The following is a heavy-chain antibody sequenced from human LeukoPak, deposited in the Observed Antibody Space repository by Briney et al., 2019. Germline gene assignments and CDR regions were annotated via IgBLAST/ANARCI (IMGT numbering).Heavy chain of an antibody. Sequence: PGGSLRLSCAASGFTFSSYSMNWVRQAPGKGLEWVSSISSSSSYIYYADSVKGRFTISRDNAKNSLYLQMNSLRAEDTAVYYCASIMITFGGVDCWGQGTLVTVSS. CDR3: ASIMITFGGVDC. CDR2: ISSSSSYI. D-gene: IGHD3-16*01. J-gene: IGHJ4*02. V-gene: IGHV3-21*01. CDR1: GFTFSSYS.